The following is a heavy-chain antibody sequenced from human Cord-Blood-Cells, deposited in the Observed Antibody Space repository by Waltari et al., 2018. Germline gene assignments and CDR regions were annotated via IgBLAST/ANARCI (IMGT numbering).Heavy chain of an antibody. CDR3: ARDPFSSWYFDY. D-gene: IGHD6-13*01. J-gene: IGHJ4*02. Sequence: QVQLVESGGGVVQPGRSLRLSCAASGFTFSTYGMHWVRQAPGKGLEWVAVIWYDGSNKYYADSVKGRFTISRDNSKNTLYLQMNSLRAEDMAVYYCARDPFSSWYFDYWGQGTLVTVSS. CDR2: IWYDGSNK. CDR1: GFTFSTYG. V-gene: IGHV3-33*01.